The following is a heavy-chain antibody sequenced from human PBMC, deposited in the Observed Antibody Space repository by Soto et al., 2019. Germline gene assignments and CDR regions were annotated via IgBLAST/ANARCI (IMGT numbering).Heavy chain of an antibody. CDR2: ISYDGSNK. CDR1: GFTFSSYC. Sequence: PGVSLRLSFAASGFTFSSYCMHWVRQAPGKGLEWVAVISYDGSNKYYADSVKGRFTISRDNSKNTLYLQMNSLRAEDTAVYYCAKDLSIAAAGWPPRQYYYGMDVWGQGTTVTVSS. V-gene: IGHV3-30*18. D-gene: IGHD6-13*01. CDR3: AKDLSIAAAGWPPRQYYYGMDV. J-gene: IGHJ6*02.